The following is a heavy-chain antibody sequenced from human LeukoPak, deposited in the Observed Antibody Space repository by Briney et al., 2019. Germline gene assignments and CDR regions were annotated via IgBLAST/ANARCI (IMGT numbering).Heavy chain of an antibody. CDR2: IYSSGST. CDR1: GGSISNNY. Sequence: PSETLSLTCTVSGGSISNNYWTWIRQPAGKGLEYIGRIYSSGSTHYNPSLKSRVTMSVDTSNNQFSLKLTSVTVADTALYYCARDRGFSSGHGGWFDPWGQGTLVTVSS. J-gene: IGHJ5*02. CDR3: ARDRGFSSGHGGWFDP. V-gene: IGHV4-4*07. D-gene: IGHD6-19*01.